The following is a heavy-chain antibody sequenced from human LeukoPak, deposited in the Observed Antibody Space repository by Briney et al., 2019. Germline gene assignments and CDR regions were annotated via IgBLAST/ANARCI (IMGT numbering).Heavy chain of an antibody. J-gene: IGHJ3*02. CDR1: GGSISSSSYY. Sequence: SETLSLTCTVSGGSISSSSYYWSWIRQHPGKGLEWIGYIYYSGSTYYNPSLKSRVTISVDTSKNQFSLKLSSVTAADTAVYYCARQIVVVPAATSDDAFDIWGQGTMVTVSS. CDR2: IYYSGST. V-gene: IGHV4-31*03. CDR3: ARQIVVVPAATSDDAFDI. D-gene: IGHD2-2*01.